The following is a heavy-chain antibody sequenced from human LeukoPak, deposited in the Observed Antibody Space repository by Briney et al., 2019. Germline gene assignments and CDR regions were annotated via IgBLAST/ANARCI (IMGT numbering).Heavy chain of an antibody. V-gene: IGHV1-18*01. Sequence: ASVKVSCKASGYRFTSHGVSWVRQAPGQGLEWMGWISAYNGDTNYAQRFQGRVTLTTDTSTSTAYMELRSLTSDDTAVYYCARDRGSGSYDWFDPWGQGTLVTVSS. D-gene: IGHD3-10*01. CDR2: ISAYNGDT. CDR3: ARDRGSGSYDWFDP. CDR1: GYRFTSHG. J-gene: IGHJ5*02.